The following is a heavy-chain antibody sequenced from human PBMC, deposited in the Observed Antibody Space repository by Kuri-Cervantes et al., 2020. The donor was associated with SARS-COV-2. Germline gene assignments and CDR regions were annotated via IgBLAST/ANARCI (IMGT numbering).Heavy chain of an antibody. CDR3: AGHRAGGYYGSSGLDV. CDR2: IYPGDSDT. CDR1: GYSCTSYW. Sequence: GESLKISCKGSGYSCTSYWIGWVRQTAGKGLEWMGIIYPGDSDTRYSPYFQGQVTISADKSISTAYLQGSSLKASDTAMYYWAGHRAGGYYGSSGLDVWGQGTTVTVSS. V-gene: IGHV5-51*01. J-gene: IGHJ6*02. D-gene: IGHD3-22*01.